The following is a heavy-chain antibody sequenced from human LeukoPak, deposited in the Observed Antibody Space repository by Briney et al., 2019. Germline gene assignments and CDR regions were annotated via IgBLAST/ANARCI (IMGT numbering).Heavy chain of an antibody. J-gene: IGHJ6*03. D-gene: IGHD7-27*01. CDR1: GGAFSSYA. CDR3: ATDHERAGDISFFYLDV. V-gene: IGHV1-69*01. Sequence: SVKVSCKASGGAFSSYAFSWVRQAPDQGLEWMGGIVPMFGTPTYSQKFKGRITLSADESTSTAYMELSSLRSEDTALYYCATDHERAGDISFFYLDVWGKGTTVIVSS. CDR2: IVPMFGTP.